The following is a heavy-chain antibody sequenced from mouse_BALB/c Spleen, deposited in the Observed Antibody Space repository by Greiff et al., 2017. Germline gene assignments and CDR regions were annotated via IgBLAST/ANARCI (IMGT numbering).Heavy chain of an antibody. V-gene: IGHV1-7*01. CDR2: INPSTGYT. CDR1: GYTFTSYW. CDR3: ARWYYLYAMDY. Sequence: QVQLQQSGAELAKPGASVKMSCKASGYTFTSYWMHWVKQRPGQGLEWIGYINPSTGYTEYNQKFKDKATLTADKSSSTAYMQLSSLTSEDSAVYYCARWYYLYAMDYWGQGTSVTVTS. J-gene: IGHJ4*01. D-gene: IGHD5-5*01.